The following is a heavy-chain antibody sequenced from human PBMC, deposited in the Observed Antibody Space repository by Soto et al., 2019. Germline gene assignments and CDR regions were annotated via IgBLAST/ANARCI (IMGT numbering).Heavy chain of an antibody. CDR3: ARDRKGGDCSSTSSPYHFES. D-gene: IGHD2-2*01. J-gene: IGHJ4*02. V-gene: IGHV3-21*01. Sequence: EVQLVESGGGLVKPGGSLRLSCAASGFTFSCYTMNWVRQAPGKGLEWVSSISSGSSYISYADAVKGRFTISRDNAKNSLYLQMNSLCAEDTAVYYCARDRKGGDCSSTSSPYHFESWGQGTLGTVSS. CDR2: ISSGSSYI. CDR1: GFTFSCYT.